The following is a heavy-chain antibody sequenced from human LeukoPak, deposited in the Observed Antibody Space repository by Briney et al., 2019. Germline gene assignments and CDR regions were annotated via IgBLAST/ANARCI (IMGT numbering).Heavy chain of an antibody. Sequence: ASVKVSCKASGYIFTAFAINWVRQAPGQGLEWMGWINTNTGNPTYAQGFTGRFVFSLGTSVSTAYLQISSLKADDTAVYYCAREGWFDPWGQGTLVTVSS. CDR2: INTNTGNP. V-gene: IGHV7-4-1*02. J-gene: IGHJ5*02. CDR3: AREGWFDP. CDR1: GYIFTAFA.